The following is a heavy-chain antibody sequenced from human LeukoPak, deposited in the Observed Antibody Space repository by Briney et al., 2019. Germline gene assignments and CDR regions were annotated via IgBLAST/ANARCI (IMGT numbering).Heavy chain of an antibody. D-gene: IGHD1-26*01. Sequence: SVKVSCKASGGTFSSYAISWVRQAPGQGLEWMGGIIPIFGTANYAQKFQGRVTITADESTSTAYMELSSLRSEDTAVYYCARDDVSGSYFFNWGQGTLVTVSP. V-gene: IGHV1-69*13. CDR1: GGTFSSYA. J-gene: IGHJ4*02. CDR3: ARDDVSGSYFFN. CDR2: IIPIFGTA.